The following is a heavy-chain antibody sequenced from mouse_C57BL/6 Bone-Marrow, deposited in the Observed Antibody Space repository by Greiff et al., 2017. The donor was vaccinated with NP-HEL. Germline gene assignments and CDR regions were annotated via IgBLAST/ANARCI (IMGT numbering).Heavy chain of an antibody. Sequence: LQQSGPGILQSSQTLSLTCSFSGFSLSTSGMGVSWIRQPSGKGLEWLAHIYWADDKRYNPSLRSRLTISKDISRNQVFLKITSVDTADTATYYCARRALLWPRYVDVWGTGTTVTVSS. V-gene: IGHV8-12*01. CDR1: GFSLSTSGMG. CDR2: IYWADDK. D-gene: IGHD2-10*01. CDR3: ARRALLWPRYVDV. J-gene: IGHJ1*03.